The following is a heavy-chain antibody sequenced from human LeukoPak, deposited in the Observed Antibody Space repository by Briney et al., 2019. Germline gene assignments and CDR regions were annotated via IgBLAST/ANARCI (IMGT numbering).Heavy chain of an antibody. V-gene: IGHV1-18*01. D-gene: IGHD1-26*01. Sequence: GASGKVSCKASGYTFTSYGISWVRQAPGQGLEWVGWISTSNSLTRYPEKFQDRVTLTTDASTSTAYMELRSLRSDDTAVYYCARDWDLYCAFDIWGQGTMVTVSS. J-gene: IGHJ3*02. CDR2: ISTSNSLT. CDR3: ARDWDLYCAFDI. CDR1: GYTFTSYG.